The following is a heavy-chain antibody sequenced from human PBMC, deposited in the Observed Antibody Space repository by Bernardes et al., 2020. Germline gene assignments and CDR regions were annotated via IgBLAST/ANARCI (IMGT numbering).Heavy chain of an antibody. V-gene: IGHV3-9*01. Sequence: SLRLSCAASGFTFDDYAMHWVRQTPGKGLEWVSGISSNSGSRGYADSVKGRFTISRDNAKNSLYLQMNSLRAEDTALYYCAKDWGKIPVSWGQGTLVTVSS. CDR3: AKDWGKIPVS. J-gene: IGHJ5*02. D-gene: IGHD2-21*01. CDR2: ISSNSGSR. CDR1: GFTFDDYA.